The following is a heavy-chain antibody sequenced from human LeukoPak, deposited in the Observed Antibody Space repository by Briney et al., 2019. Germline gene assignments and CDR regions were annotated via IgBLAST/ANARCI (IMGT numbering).Heavy chain of an antibody. CDR2: IKQDGGQK. V-gene: IGHV3-7*02. J-gene: IGHJ4*01. Sequence: GGSLRLSCAASTFTLSTYWMSWVRQAPGKGLEWVANIKQDGGQKYYLDSVKGRYTVSRDNAKNSLYLQMNSLRDEDTAVYYCARGNYYDSSGYKTGRGQGTLVTVSS. D-gene: IGHD3-22*01. CDR1: TFTLSTYW. CDR3: ARGNYYDSSGYKTG.